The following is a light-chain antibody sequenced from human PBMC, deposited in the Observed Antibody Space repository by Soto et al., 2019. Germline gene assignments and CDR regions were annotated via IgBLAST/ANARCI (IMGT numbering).Light chain of an antibody. CDR3: QQYNNWPRAT. J-gene: IGKJ4*01. CDR1: QSINSN. V-gene: IGKV3-15*01. CDR2: RAS. Sequence: IVMTQSPATLSVSLGERATLSCRASQSINSNLAWYQQKPGQAPGLLMFRASIRAAGFPARFSGSGSGTEFNITISSLQSDDSAVYYCQQYNNWPRATFGGGTKVDIK.